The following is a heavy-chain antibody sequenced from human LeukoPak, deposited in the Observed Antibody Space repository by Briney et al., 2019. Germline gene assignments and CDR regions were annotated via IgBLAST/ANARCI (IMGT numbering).Heavy chain of an antibody. V-gene: IGHV5-51*01. J-gene: IGHJ5*02. D-gene: IGHD3-3*01. CDR2: IYPGDSDT. Sequence: GESLKISCKGSGYSFTSYWIGWVRQMPGKGLEWMGIIYPGDSDTRYSPSFPGQVTISAAKSISTAYLQWSSLKASDTAMYYCARRAYYDFWSGYQNWFDPWGQGTLVTVSS. CDR1: GYSFTSYW. CDR3: ARRAYYDFWSGYQNWFDP.